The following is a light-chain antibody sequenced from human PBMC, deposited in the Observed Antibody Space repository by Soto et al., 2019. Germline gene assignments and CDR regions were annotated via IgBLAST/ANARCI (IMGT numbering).Light chain of an antibody. CDR3: QQRTDRPPWT. Sequence: EIVLTQSPATLSLSPGERATLSCRASQSVSSYLAWYQQKPGQAPRLLIYDASNRATGIPARFSGSGSGTDFTLSISSLEPEDFAVYYCQQRTDRPPWTVGQGTKVDSK. CDR2: DAS. V-gene: IGKV3-11*01. CDR1: QSVSSY. J-gene: IGKJ1*01.